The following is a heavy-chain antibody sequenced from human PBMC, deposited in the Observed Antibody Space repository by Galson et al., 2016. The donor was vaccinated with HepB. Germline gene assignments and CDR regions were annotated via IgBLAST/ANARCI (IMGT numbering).Heavy chain of an antibody. V-gene: IGHV1-69*13. CDR3: ATVSGWLYNWFDP. Sequence: SVKVSCKASGGTFSTHSFTWVRQAPGQGLEWIGGIIPIFGTTNYAPTFQGRVTITADGSTATAYMELSSLRSEDTAMYYCATVSGWLYNWFDPWGQGTLVTVTS. CDR2: IIPIFGTT. J-gene: IGHJ5*02. CDR1: GGTFSTHS. D-gene: IGHD6-19*01.